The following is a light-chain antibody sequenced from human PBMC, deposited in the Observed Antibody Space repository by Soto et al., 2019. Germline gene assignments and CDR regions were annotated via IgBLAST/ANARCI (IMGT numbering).Light chain of an antibody. CDR3: QSYDSSLSGWV. J-gene: IGLJ3*02. V-gene: IGLV2-14*01. Sequence: QSALTQPASVSGSPGQSITISCTGTSSDVGGYNYDSWYQQHPGKAPKLMIYEVSNRPSGVSNRFSGSKSGTSASLAITGLQAEDEADYYCQSYDSSLSGWVFGGGTKLTVL. CDR2: EVS. CDR1: SSDVGGYNY.